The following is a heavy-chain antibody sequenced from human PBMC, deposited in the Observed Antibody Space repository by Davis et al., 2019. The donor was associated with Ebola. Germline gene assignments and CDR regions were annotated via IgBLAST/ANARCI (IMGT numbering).Heavy chain of an antibody. CDR1: GGSISSSSYY. D-gene: IGHD2-8*02. V-gene: IGHV4-39*07. CDR3: ASVHVLVVYATRYYYYYGMDV. Sequence: MPSETLSLTCTVSGGSISSSSYYWSWIRQPPGKGLEWIGEINHSGSTNYNLSLKIRVTISVDTSKNQFSLKLSSVTAAETAVYYCASVHVLVVYATRYYYYYGMDVWGQGTTVTVSS. CDR2: INHSGST. J-gene: IGHJ6*02.